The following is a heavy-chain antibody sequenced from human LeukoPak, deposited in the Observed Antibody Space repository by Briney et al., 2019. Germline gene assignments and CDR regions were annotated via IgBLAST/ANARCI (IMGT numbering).Heavy chain of an antibody. V-gene: IGHV3-9*01. J-gene: IGHJ1*01. Sequence: GGSLRLSCAASGFTFDDYAMHWVRQAPGKGLEWVSGISWNSGSIGYADSVKGRFTISRDNAKNSLYLQMNRLRAEDTALYYCAKDRGAYYYGSGSYSSYFQHWGQGTLVTVSS. CDR1: GFTFDDYA. CDR2: ISWNSGSI. D-gene: IGHD3-10*01. CDR3: AKDRGAYYYGSGSYSSYFQH.